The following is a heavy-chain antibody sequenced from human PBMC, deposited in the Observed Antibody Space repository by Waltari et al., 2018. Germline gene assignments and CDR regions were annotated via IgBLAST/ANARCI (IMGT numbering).Heavy chain of an antibody. V-gene: IGHV3-21*01. CDR3: ARGVVPAAYPYYGMDV. CDR2: ISSSSSYI. D-gene: IGHD2-2*01. Sequence: EVQLVESGGGLVKPGGSLSLSCAASGFTFSSYSMNWVRQAPGKGLEWVSSISSSSSYIYYADSVKGRFTISRDNAKNSLYLQMNSLRAEDTAVYYCARGVVPAAYPYYGMDVWGQGTTVTVSS. CDR1: GFTFSSYS. J-gene: IGHJ6*02.